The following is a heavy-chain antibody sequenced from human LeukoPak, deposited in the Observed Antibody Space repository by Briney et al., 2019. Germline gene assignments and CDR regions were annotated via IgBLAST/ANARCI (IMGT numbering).Heavy chain of an antibody. Sequence: GESLKISCVGPGEQFTSYWIGLVRQMPGKGLEYMGIIYPDDSDTRYSPSFQGQVTISADQSITTAYLQWSDLKASYSATYYCARPNYYDSSGGFDYWGQGTLVTVSS. CDR1: GEQFTSYW. CDR3: ARPNYYDSSGGFDY. V-gene: IGHV5-51*01. CDR2: IYPDDSDT. D-gene: IGHD3-22*01. J-gene: IGHJ4*02.